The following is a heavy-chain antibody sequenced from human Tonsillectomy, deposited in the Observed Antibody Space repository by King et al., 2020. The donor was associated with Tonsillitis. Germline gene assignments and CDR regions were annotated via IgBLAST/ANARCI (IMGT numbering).Heavy chain of an antibody. Sequence: VQLVESGGGVVQPGRSLRLSCAASGFTFSSCAMHWVRQAPGKGLEWVAIISYDGSNKYYADSVMGRFTISRDNSKNTLSLQMNSLRPEDTAVYYCARGPVYAFRALISYYFYMDVWGRGTTVTVSS. CDR2: ISYDGSNK. CDR1: GFTFSSCA. CDR3: ARGPVYAFRALISYYFYMDV. V-gene: IGHV3-30*01. J-gene: IGHJ6*03. D-gene: IGHD3-3*01.